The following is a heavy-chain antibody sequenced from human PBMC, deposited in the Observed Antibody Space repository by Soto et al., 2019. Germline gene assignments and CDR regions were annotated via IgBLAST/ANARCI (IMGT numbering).Heavy chain of an antibody. Sequence: SETLSLTCAVSGGSISSSNWWSWVRQPPGKGLEWIGEIYHSGSTNYNPSLKSRVTISVDKSKNQFSLKLSSVTAADTAVYYCAREGGFTVTRYYYYGMDVWGQGTTVTVSS. CDR2: IYHSGST. J-gene: IGHJ6*02. D-gene: IGHD4-17*01. CDR3: AREGGFTVTRYYYYGMDV. CDR1: GGSISSSNW. V-gene: IGHV4-4*02.